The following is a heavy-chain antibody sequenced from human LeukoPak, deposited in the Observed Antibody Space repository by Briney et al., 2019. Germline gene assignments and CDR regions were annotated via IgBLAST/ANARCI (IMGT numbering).Heavy chain of an antibody. CDR3: AVLVGATEPFDY. CDR2: MNPNSGNT. CDR1: GYTFTSYD. V-gene: IGHV1-8*03. J-gene: IGHJ4*02. Sequence: ASVKVSCKASGYTFTSYDINWVRQATGQGLEWMGWMNPNSGNTGYAQKFQGRVTITRNTSISTAYMELSSLRSEDTAVYYCAVLVGATEPFDYWGQGTLVTVSS. D-gene: IGHD1-26*01.